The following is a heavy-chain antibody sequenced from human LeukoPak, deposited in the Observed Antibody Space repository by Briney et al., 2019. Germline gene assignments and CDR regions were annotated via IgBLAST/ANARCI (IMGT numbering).Heavy chain of an antibody. CDR3: ASRNNWNGVAFDY. J-gene: IGHJ4*02. CDR1: GGTFSSYA. D-gene: IGHD1-20*01. Sequence: SVKVSCKASGGTFSSYAISWVRQAPGQGLEWMGGIIPIFGTANYAQKFQGRVSITADESTSTAYMELSSLRSEDTAVYYCASRNNWNGVAFDYWGQGTLVTVSS. CDR2: IIPIFGTA. V-gene: IGHV1-69*13.